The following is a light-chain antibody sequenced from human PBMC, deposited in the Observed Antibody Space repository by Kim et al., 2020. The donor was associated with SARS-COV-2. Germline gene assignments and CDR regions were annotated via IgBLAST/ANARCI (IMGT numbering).Light chain of an antibody. J-gene: IGKJ4*01. V-gene: IGKV3-20*01. CDR3: QEYGSSLT. CDR1: QSVVSSR. CDR2: GTY. Sequence: CVSPGERAAFVCRASQSVVSSRFAWYQQNPDQSPRLIICGTYSWATGFPDRFSASGSETYLTLTISRLGPEDFAVYYCQEYGSSLTLGGGTKLEI.